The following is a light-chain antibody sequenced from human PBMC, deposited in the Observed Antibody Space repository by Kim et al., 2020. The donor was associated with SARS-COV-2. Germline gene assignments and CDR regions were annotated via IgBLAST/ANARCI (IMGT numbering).Light chain of an antibody. J-gene: IGKJ4*01. CDR1: HDISIS. Sequence: ASVGDRVVITCRASHDISISLAWFQQQPGKAPRSLIYDTFNLQSGVPSRFSGARSGTDFTLTINSLQPEDIATYYCQHYYRYPPSFGGGTKVDIK. V-gene: IGKV1-16*01. CDR2: DTF. CDR3: QHYYRYPPS.